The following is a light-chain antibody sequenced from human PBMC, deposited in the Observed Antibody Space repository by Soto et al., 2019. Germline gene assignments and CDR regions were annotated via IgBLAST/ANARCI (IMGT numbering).Light chain of an antibody. V-gene: IGKV3-15*01. CDR3: QQYGNWVPGLT. Sequence: EIVMTQSPVTLSVSPGESVTLSCRASQSVGSNVVWCQQRPGQAPRLLMYTASTRAPDIPARFSGSGSGTEFILTLIGLQVEDFAVYNCQQYGNWVPGLTFGGGTKL. J-gene: IGKJ4*01. CDR1: QSVGSN. CDR2: TAS.